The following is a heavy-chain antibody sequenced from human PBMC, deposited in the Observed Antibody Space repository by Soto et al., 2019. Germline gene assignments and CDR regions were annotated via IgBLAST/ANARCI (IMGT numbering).Heavy chain of an antibody. CDR3: VREGSHHSGNTGPWFDP. CDR1: GGVFSTYV. D-gene: IGHD2-15*01. Sequence: QVQLVQSGAEVKMPGSSVNVSCKTSGGVFSTYVITWVRQAPGQGLEWMGQIVPIFGTVKYAEKFQGGVPLTAEKGTRTAYMELSGLRFEDTAVYYCVREGSHHSGNTGPWFDPCGQGSLVSVSS. V-gene: IGHV1-69*06. CDR2: IVPIFGTV. J-gene: IGHJ5*02.